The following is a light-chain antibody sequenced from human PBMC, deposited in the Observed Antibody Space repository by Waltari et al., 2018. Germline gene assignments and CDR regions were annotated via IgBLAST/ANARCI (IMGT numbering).Light chain of an antibody. CDR1: QSLLYNSNDKNY. CDR3: QQYYSRRT. J-gene: IGKJ1*01. Sequence: DIVMTQSPDSLAVSLGERATINCKSSQSLLYNSNDKNYLAWYQQKPGQPPKLLIYWASTRHSGVPDRFSGSGSAPDFTLTISSLQAEDVAVYYCQQYYSRRTFGQGTKVEIK. V-gene: IGKV4-1*01. CDR2: WAS.